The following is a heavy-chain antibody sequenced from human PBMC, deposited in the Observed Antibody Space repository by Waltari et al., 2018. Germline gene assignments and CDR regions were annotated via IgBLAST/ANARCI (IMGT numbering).Heavy chain of an antibody. CDR3: ARGVGPGGYYYYYYMDV. D-gene: IGHD3-16*01. CDR1: GGTFSSYA. V-gene: IGHV1-69*01. CDR2: INAMLSTA. Sequence: QVQLVQSGAEVKKPGSSVKVSCKDSGGTFSSYAITWVRQAPGQGLGGMGGINAMLSTANFAQKCQGRVTITADESTSTGCMGRSSLRSEETAVYYCARGVGPGGYYYYYYMDVWGKGTTVTVSS. J-gene: IGHJ6*03.